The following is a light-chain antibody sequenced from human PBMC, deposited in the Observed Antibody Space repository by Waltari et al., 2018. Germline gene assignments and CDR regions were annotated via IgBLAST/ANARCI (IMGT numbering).Light chain of an antibody. CDR1: QDISNA. CDR2: ATS. V-gene: IGKV1-NL1*01. J-gene: IGKJ4*01. CDR3: QQYFSVPLT. Sequence: IQMTQSPSSLSACVGDRVTITCRASQDISNAVAWYQQKVGRAPKLLIYATSKLERGFPARFSGRASGTTYRLTIDSLQSDDSAIYFCQQYFSVPLTFGGGSKIEI.